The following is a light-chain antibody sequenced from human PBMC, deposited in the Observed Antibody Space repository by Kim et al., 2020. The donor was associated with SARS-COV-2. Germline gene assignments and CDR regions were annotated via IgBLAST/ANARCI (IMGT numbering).Light chain of an antibody. J-gene: IGLJ1*01. CDR1: SRDIGYDNA. CDR3: SSHTTSSTYV. V-gene: IGLV2-14*03. CDR2: DVS. Sequence: ITRSCTGTSRDIGYDNAVYWYQQHPRKATKLLMIDVSGRASGVFNRFFASQSGNTASLPISGLRAEDEAAYYCSSHTTSSTYVFGSGTKVTVL.